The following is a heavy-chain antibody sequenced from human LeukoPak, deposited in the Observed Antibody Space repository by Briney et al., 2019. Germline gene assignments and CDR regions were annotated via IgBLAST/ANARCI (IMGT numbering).Heavy chain of an antibody. J-gene: IGHJ6*03. CDR3: ARGSPDFIVGATRDYYYYMDV. CDR2: ISSSSSYI. CDR1: GFTFSSYS. V-gene: IGHV3-21*01. D-gene: IGHD1-26*01. Sequence: GGSLRLSCAASGFTFSSYSMNWVRQAPGKGLEWVSSISSSSSYIYYADSVKGRFTISRDNAKNSLYLQMNSLRAEDTAVYYCARGSPDFIVGATRDYYYYMDVWGKGTTVTVSS.